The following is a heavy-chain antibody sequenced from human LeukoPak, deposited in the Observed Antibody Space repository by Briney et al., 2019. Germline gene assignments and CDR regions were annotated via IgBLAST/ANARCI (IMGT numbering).Heavy chain of an antibody. J-gene: IGHJ4*02. Sequence: ASVTVSCKASGYTFTGYYMHWVRQAPGQGLEWMGWINPNSGGTNYAQKFQGWVTMTRDTSISTAYMELSRLRSDDTAVYYCARYRSANYFDYWGQGTLVTVSS. V-gene: IGHV1-2*04. CDR1: GYTFTGYY. D-gene: IGHD3-16*02. CDR3: ARYRSANYFDY. CDR2: INPNSGGT.